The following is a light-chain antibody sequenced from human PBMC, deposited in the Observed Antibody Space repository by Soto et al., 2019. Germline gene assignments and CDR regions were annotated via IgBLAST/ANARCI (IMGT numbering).Light chain of an antibody. CDR1: QSISSW. J-gene: IGKJ1*01. CDR3: QQYNSHSWT. V-gene: IGKV1-5*03. Sequence: DLQMTQSPSTLSASVGDRVTITCRASQSISSWLAWYQQKPGKAPKLLIYKASSLESGVPSTFSGSGSGTEFTLTISSLQPDDFATYYCQQYNSHSWTFGQGTKVEIK. CDR2: KAS.